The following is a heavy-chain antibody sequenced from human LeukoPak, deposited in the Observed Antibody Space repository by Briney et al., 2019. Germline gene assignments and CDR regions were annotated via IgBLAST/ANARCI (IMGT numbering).Heavy chain of an antibody. CDR1: GFTFSSYE. J-gene: IGHJ6*04. Sequence: GGSLRLSCAASGFTFSSYEMNWVRQAPGKGLEWVSYISSSGSTIYYADSVKGRFTISRDNAKNSLYLQMNSLRAEDTAVYYCARAISGSPDDWGKGTTVTVSS. V-gene: IGHV3-48*03. CDR3: ARAISGSPDD. CDR2: ISSSGSTI. D-gene: IGHD1-26*01.